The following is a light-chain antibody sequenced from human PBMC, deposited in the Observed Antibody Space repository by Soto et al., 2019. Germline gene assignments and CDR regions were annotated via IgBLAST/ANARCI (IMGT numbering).Light chain of an antibody. CDR1: QSISNY. V-gene: IGKV1-39*01. J-gene: IGKJ4*01. CDR3: KQSYSTPLT. Sequence: IQMTQSPSSLSAFVGDRVTITCRASQSISNYLNWYQQKPGKAPKLLIYAASSLQSGVPSRFSGSGSGTDFTLTISSLQPEDFATYYCKQSYSTPLTSGGGTKVEI. CDR2: AAS.